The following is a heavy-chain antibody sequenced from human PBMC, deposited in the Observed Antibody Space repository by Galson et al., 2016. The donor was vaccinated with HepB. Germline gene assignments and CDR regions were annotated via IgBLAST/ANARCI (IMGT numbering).Heavy chain of an antibody. CDR3: ARCRSATADDSGDDVYYYYGMDV. J-gene: IGHJ6*02. D-gene: IGHD4-17*01. Sequence: SVKVSCKASGGTFSTYAIAWVRQAPGQGLEWMGGIIPIYGTANYAQKFLGRVTITADETTTPAYMEVSSLVFDDTAVYYCARCRSATADDSGDDVYYYYGMDVWGQGTTVTVSS. CDR1: GGTFSTYA. V-gene: IGHV1-69*13. CDR2: IIPIYGTA.